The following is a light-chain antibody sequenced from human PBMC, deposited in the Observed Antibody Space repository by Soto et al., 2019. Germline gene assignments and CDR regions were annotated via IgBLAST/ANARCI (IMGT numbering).Light chain of an antibody. Sequence: QSALTQPASVSGSPGQSITISCTGTSSDVGGYNYVSWYQQHPGKAPKLMIYDVNNRPSVVSNRFSGSKSGNTASLTISGLQAEDEADYYCSSYTSSSTLVVFGGGTKLTVL. V-gene: IGLV2-14*01. CDR1: SSDVGGYNY. CDR2: DVN. J-gene: IGLJ2*01. CDR3: SSYTSSSTLVV.